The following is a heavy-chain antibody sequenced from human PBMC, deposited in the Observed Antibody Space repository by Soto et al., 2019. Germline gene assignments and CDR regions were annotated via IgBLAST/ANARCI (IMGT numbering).Heavy chain of an antibody. CDR3: ARGSYYDILTGYHRGDWFDP. V-gene: IGHV1-69*13. CDR2: IIPIFGTA. D-gene: IGHD3-9*01. Sequence: GASVKVSCKASGGTFSSYAISWVRQAPGQGLEWMGGIIPIFGTANYAQKFQGGVTITADESTSTAYMELSSLRSEDTAVYYCARGSYYDILTGYHRGDWFDPWGQGTLVTVSS. J-gene: IGHJ5*02. CDR1: GGTFSSYA.